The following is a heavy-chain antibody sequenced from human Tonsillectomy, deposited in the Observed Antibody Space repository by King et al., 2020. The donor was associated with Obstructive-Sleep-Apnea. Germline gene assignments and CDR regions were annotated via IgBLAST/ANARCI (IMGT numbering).Heavy chain of an antibody. CDR2: ISFDGSNK. Sequence: VQLVESGGGVVQPGRSLRLSCAASGFTFNTYGMHWVRQAPGKGLEWVAVISFDGSNKQYGDSAKGRFTVSRDNSKNTLDLQMNSLRAGDTAVYYCAKDTSYYDSSGYFGALDIWGQGTMVTVSS. CDR3: AKDTSYYDSSGYFGALDI. J-gene: IGHJ3*02. CDR1: GFTFNTYG. D-gene: IGHD3-22*01. V-gene: IGHV3-30*18.